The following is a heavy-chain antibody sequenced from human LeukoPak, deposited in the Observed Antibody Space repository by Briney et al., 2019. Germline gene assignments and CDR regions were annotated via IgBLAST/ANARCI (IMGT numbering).Heavy chain of an antibody. CDR3: TRVWKSGPDWFDP. CDR1: GYTFTGYY. V-gene: IGHV1-2*02. Sequence: ASVKVSCKASGYTFTGYYMHWVRQAPGQGLEWMGWINPNSGGTNNPQKFQGRITMTRDMSISTAYMELSSLRSDDTAVYYCTRVWKSGPDWFDPWGQGTLVTVSS. J-gene: IGHJ5*02. CDR2: INPNSGGT. D-gene: IGHD3-3*01.